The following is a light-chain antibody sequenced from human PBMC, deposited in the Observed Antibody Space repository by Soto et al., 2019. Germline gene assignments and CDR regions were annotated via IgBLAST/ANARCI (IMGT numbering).Light chain of an antibody. Sequence: QSALTQPHSASGSPGQSVTISCSGTSSDLGDYDYVSWYQQHPGKAPRLRIYEVNERPSGVPDRFSGSKSGNTASLTVTGLQPEDEADYYCSSYAGSNNLLFGGGTKLPVL. J-gene: IGLJ2*01. CDR1: SSDLGDYDY. V-gene: IGLV2-8*01. CDR3: SSYAGSNNLL. CDR2: EVN.